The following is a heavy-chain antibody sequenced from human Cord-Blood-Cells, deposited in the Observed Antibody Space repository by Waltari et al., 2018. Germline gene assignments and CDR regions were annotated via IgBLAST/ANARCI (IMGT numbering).Heavy chain of an antibody. CDR3: ARPVTGDAFDI. Sequence: EVQLVPSGPEVKKPGESLTFSCKGSGYSLTSSWLGRVRQMPGKGLECTGIIYPGDSDTRYRPSFQGQVTISADKSISTAYLQWSSLKASDTAMYYCARPVTGDAFDIWGQGTMVTVSS. D-gene: IGHD7-27*01. J-gene: IGHJ3*02. CDR2: IYPGDSDT. CDR1: GYSLTSSW. V-gene: IGHV5-51*01.